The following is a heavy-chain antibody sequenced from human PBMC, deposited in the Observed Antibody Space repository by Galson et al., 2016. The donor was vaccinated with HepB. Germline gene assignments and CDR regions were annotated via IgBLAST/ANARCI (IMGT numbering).Heavy chain of an antibody. D-gene: IGHD1-1*01. J-gene: IGHJ4*02. CDR3: AKDVGGGTTPRGFDY. CDR1: GFSFNYSG. Sequence: SLRLSCAASGFSFNYSGMHWVRQAPGKGLEWVALMSFDGSNKVYADSFKGRFPISRDNSKNTLFLQVNSLRPEDLAVYYCAKDVGGGTTPRGFDYWGQGTLVTVSS. V-gene: IGHV3-30*18. CDR2: MSFDGSNK.